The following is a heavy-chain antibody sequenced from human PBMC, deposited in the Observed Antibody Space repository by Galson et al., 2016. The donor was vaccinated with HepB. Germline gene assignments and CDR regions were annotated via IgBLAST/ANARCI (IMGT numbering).Heavy chain of an antibody. CDR2: IYYSAST. D-gene: IGHD3-3*01. CDR1: GDSISSYY. CDR3: ARGHYDFVPTNWFDP. J-gene: IGHJ5*02. V-gene: IGHV4-59*12. Sequence: SETLSLTCTVSGDSISSYYWSWIRQPPGKGLEWIGYIYYSASTNYNPSLKSRVTISVDRSKNQFSLMLTSVTAADTAVYYCARGHYDFVPTNWFDPWGQGTLVTVSS.